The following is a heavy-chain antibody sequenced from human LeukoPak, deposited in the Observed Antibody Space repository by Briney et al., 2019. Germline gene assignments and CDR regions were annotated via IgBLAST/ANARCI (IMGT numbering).Heavy chain of an antibody. Sequence: SETLSLTCAVYGGSFSGYYWSWIRQPPGKGLEWIGEINHSGSTNYNPSLKSRVTISVDTSKNQFSVRLTSVTAADTAVYFCARMKEQLNDAFDIWGQGTMVTVSS. D-gene: IGHD1/OR15-1a*01. V-gene: IGHV4-34*01. CDR2: INHSGST. J-gene: IGHJ3*02. CDR3: ARMKEQLNDAFDI. CDR1: GGSFSGYY.